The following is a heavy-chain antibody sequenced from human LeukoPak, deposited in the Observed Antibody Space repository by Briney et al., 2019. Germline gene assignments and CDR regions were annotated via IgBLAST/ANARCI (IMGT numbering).Heavy chain of an antibody. CDR2: VYYSGRT. CDR1: GGSISRSDYY. J-gene: IGHJ4*01. CDR3: ARAIGFDHSGRYYPDY. V-gene: IGHV4-39*01. D-gene: IGHD3-10*01. Sequence: SETLSLTCTVSGGSISRSDYYWGWIRQPPGKGLEWIGSVYYSGRTYYNPSLKSQLTISVDTSKNQFSLKVSFVTAADTAVYFCARAIGFDHSGRYYPDYWGQGTLVSVSS.